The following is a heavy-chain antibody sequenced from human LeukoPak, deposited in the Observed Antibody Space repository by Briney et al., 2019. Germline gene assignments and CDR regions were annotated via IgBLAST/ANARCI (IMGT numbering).Heavy chain of an antibody. CDR1: GFRFSDYH. Sequence: GGSLRLSCAASGFRFSDYHMDWVRQAPGKGLDWVGRSRNRAGSYTTDYAASVRGRFTISRDDSKNSMYLQMNSLKTEDTAVYYCAIDLSGIRDNYWGQGTLVTVSS. CDR3: AIDLSGIRDNY. J-gene: IGHJ4*02. D-gene: IGHD3-10*01. V-gene: IGHV3-72*01. CDR2: SRNRAGSYTT.